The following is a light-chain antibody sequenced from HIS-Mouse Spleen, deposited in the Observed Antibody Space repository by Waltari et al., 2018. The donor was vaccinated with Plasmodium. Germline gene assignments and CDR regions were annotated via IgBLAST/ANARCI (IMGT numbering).Light chain of an antibody. CDR2: DVS. CDR1: SSDVGGYNY. V-gene: IGLV2-14*03. CDR3: SSYTSSSTLV. J-gene: IGLJ2*01. Sequence: QSALTQPASVSGSPGQSITISCPGTSSDVGGYNYVSWYQQHPGKAPKIMVSDVSNRPSGVSNRFSGSKSGNTASLTISGLQAEDEADYYCSSYTSSSTLVFGGGTKLTVL.